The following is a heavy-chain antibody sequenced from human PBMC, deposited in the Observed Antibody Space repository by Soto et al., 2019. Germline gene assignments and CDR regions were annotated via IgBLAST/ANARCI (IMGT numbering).Heavy chain of an antibody. J-gene: IGHJ4*02. V-gene: IGHV4-28*01. D-gene: IGHD4-17*01. CDR1: GYSISSSNW. CDR2: IYYSGTT. Sequence: PSETLSLTCAVSGYSISSSNWWGWIRQPPGKGLEWIGYIYYSGTTYYNPSLKSRVTISVDTSKNQFSLKLTSVTAVDTAVYYCAGRYGGTLDYWGQGTLVTVSS. CDR3: AGRYGGTLDY.